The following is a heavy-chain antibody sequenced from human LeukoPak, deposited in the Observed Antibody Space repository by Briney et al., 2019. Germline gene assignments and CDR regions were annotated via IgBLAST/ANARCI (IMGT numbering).Heavy chain of an antibody. Sequence: GASVKVSCKASGYAFTGYYMHWVRQAPGQGLEWMGWINPNSGGTNYAQKFQGRVTMTRDTSISTAYMELSRLRSDDTAVHYCARNPRYCSSTSCLLGMDVWGQGTTVTVSS. J-gene: IGHJ6*02. CDR2: INPNSGGT. D-gene: IGHD2-2*01. V-gene: IGHV1-2*02. CDR1: GYAFTGYY. CDR3: ARNPRYCSSTSCLLGMDV.